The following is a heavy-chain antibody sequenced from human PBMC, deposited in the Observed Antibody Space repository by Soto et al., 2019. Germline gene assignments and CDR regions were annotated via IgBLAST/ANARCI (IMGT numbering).Heavy chain of an antibody. CDR1: GGSISPYY. V-gene: IGHV4-34*01. CDR3: ARGLRDYVWGSYRSYYLDY. CDR2: INHSGST. Sequence: PSETLSLTCPVSGGSISPYYWSWIRQPPGKGLEWIGEINHSGSTNYNPSLKSRVTISVDTSKNQFSLKLSSVTAADTAVYYCARGLRDYVWGSYRSYYLDYWGQGTLVTVSS. J-gene: IGHJ4*02. D-gene: IGHD3-16*02.